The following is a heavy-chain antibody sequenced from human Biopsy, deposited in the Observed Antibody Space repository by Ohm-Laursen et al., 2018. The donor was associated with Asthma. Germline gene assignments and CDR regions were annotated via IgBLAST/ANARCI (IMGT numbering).Heavy chain of an antibody. CDR3: AREGVAGTHIED. V-gene: IGHV3-30-3*01. D-gene: IGHD6-19*01. Sequence: SLRLPCAASRFTYEMHRVRQAPGKGLEWVAVISYDGSSIYYADSVKGRFTISRDNSKNTLSLQMNSLTAEDTAVYYCAREGVAGTHIEDWGQGTLVTVSS. CDR2: ISYDGSSI. CDR1: RFTYE. J-gene: IGHJ4*02.